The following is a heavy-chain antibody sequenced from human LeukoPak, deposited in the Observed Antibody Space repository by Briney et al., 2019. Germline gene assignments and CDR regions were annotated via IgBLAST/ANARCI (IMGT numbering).Heavy chain of an antibody. CDR1: GGSISSSSYY. J-gene: IGHJ4*02. CDR3: ASHNSAWGYFDY. CDR2: KYYSGST. D-gene: IGHD6-19*01. Sequence: SETLSLTCTVSGGSISSSSYYWGWIRQPPGKGLELIGSKYYSGSTYYNPSLKSRVTISVDTSKNQFSLKLSSVTVADTAVYYCASHNSAWGYFDYWDQGTLSPSPQ. V-gene: IGHV4-39*01.